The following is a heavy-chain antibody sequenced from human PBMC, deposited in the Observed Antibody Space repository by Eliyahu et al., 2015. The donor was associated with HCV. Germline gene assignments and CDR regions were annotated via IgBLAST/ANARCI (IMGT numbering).Heavy chain of an antibody. J-gene: IGHJ4*02. CDR2: ISYDGGNK. V-gene: IGHV3-30-3*01. D-gene: IGHD3-3*01. CDR1: TFTFXSYA. CDR3: ARDSPKAFWSGYSYYFDY. Sequence: QVKLVESGGGVVQPGRSLRLSCAASTFTFXSYAMHWVRQAPGKGLQWVAVISYDGGNKYYADSVKGRFTISRDNSKNTLYLQMNSLRAEDTAVYYCARDSPKAFWSGYSYYFDYWGQGTLVTVSS.